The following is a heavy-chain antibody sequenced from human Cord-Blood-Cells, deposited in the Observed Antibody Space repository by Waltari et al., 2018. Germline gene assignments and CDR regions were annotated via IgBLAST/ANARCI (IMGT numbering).Heavy chain of an antibody. CDR1: GLTFSSYA. CDR2: ISGSGGST. J-gene: IGHJ4*02. V-gene: IGHV3-23*01. Sequence: EVQLLESGGGLVKPGGSLRLSCAASGLTFSSYAMSWVRQAPGKGLEWVSAISGSGGSTYYADSVKGRFTISRDNSKNTLYLQMNSLRAEDTAVYYCAKSGGYCSSTSCYFDYWGQGTLVTVSS. D-gene: IGHD2-2*01. CDR3: AKSGGYCSSTSCYFDY.